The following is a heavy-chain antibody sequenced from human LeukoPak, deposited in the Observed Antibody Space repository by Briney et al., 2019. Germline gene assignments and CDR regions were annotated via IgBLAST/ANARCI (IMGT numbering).Heavy chain of an antibody. CDR2: ISYDGSNK. D-gene: IGHD2-2*01. CDR1: GFTFSSYG. J-gene: IGHJ6*02. CDR3: AKVGVPAAMELYGMDV. Sequence: GGSLRLSCAASGFTFSSYGMHWVRQAPGKGLEWVAVISYDGSNKYYADSVKGRFTISRDNSKNTLYLQMNSLRAEDTAVYYCAKVGVPAAMELYGMDVWGQGTTVTVSS. V-gene: IGHV3-30*18.